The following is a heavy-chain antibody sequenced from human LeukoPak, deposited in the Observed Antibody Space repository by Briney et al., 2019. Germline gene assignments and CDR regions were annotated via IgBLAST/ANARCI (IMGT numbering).Heavy chain of an antibody. CDR2: ISYRGRT. Sequence: PSETLSLTCTVPGASFSSYSWSWIRQPPGKGLEWIGDISYRGRTNYNPSLKSRVAMSLDTSKNQFSLKLKSVTAAHTAVYFCARISVVLAGPTYWYSALWGRGTLVTVSS. V-gene: IGHV4-59*08. D-gene: IGHD3-9*01. CDR3: ARISVVLAGPTYWYSAL. CDR1: GASFSSYS. J-gene: IGHJ2*01.